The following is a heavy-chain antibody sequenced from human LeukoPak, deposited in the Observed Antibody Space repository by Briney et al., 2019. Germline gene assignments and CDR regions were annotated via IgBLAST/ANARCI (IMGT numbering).Heavy chain of an antibody. CDR3: ARMRGTYSSMMWFDP. Sequence: GGSLRLSCAASGFTFSSNYMSWVRQAPGKGLELVSVIYSGGSTYYSDSVKGRFTISRDNSKNTLYLQMNSLRAEDTAVYYCARMRGTYSSMMWFDPWGQGTLVTVSS. J-gene: IGHJ5*02. CDR2: IYSGGST. CDR1: GFTFSSNY. V-gene: IGHV3-53*01. D-gene: IGHD6-13*01.